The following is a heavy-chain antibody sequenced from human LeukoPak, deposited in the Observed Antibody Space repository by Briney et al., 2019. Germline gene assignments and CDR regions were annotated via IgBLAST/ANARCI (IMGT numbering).Heavy chain of an antibody. Sequence: GGSLRLSCAASGFTFSGSAMHWVRPASGKGLEWVGRTRSKTNSYATSYAASVKGRFALSRDDSKNTAYLQMNSLKTEGTAVYYCTRYNVGFESWGQGTLVTVSS. CDR2: TRSKTNSYAT. J-gene: IGHJ4*02. CDR1: GFTFSGSA. V-gene: IGHV3-73*01. D-gene: IGHD1-1*01. CDR3: TRYNVGFES.